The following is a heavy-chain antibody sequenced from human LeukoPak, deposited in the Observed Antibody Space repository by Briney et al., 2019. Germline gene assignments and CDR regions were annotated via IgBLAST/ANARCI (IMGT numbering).Heavy chain of an antibody. D-gene: IGHD3-22*01. CDR3: ARARSYYYDSSGSFDY. CDR2: ISPNSGGT. J-gene: IGHJ4*02. CDR1: GYTFTGYY. Sequence: ASVKVSCKASGYTFTGYYMHWVRQAPGQGLEWMGWISPNSGGTNYAQKFQGRVTMTRDTSISTAYMELSRLRSDDTAVYYCARARSYYYDSSGSFDYWGQGTLVTVSS. V-gene: IGHV1-2*02.